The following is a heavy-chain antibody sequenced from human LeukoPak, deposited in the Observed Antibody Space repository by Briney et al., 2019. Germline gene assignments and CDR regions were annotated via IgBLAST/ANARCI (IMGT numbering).Heavy chain of an antibody. CDR3: ARDRGGKGSAIFY. CDR1: GYNFPSYG. J-gene: IGHJ4*02. V-gene: IGHV1-18*01. D-gene: IGHD2-2*01. CDR2: IRPHTGET. Sequence: ASVKVSCKASGYNFPSYGINWVRQAPGQGLEWMGWIRPHTGETNSAQRFQDRVTMTTDTSTTTAYMELRSLRFDDTAVYYCARDRGGKGSAIFYWGQGSLVTVSA.